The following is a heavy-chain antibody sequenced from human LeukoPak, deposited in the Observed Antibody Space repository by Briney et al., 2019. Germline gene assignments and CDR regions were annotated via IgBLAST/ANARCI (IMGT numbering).Heavy chain of an antibody. J-gene: IGHJ3*02. Sequence: PGGSLRLSCAASGFTFSSYEMNWVRQAPGKGLEWVSYISSSAGTIYYADSVKGRFTISRDNAKNSLYLQMNSLRAEDTAVYYCARSRSGAFDIWGQGSMVTVSS. V-gene: IGHV3-48*03. CDR1: GFTFSSYE. CDR2: ISSSAGTI. CDR3: ARSRSGAFDI. D-gene: IGHD7-27*01.